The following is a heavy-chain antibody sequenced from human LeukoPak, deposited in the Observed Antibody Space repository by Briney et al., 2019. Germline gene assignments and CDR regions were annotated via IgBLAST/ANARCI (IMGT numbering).Heavy chain of an antibody. CDR2: ISSSGSTI. V-gene: IGHV3-48*03. Sequence: GGSLRLSCPAPGLTFSSYEMNWVRQAPGKGLDWVSYISSSGSTICYADSVKGRFTISRDNAKNSLYLQMNSLRAEDTAVYYCAELGITMIGGVWGKGTTVTISS. CDR3: AELGITMIGGV. J-gene: IGHJ6*04. D-gene: IGHD3-10*02. CDR1: GLTFSSYE.